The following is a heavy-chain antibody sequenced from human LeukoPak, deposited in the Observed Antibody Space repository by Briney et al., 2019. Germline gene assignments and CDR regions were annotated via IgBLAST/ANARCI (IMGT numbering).Heavy chain of an antibody. J-gene: IGHJ3*02. D-gene: IGHD1-26*01. CDR1: GFTLSSNY. CDR2: IYSGGST. V-gene: IGHV3-66*01. CDR3: ARRVGGGAFDI. Sequence: PGGSLRLFCAASGFTLSSNYMTGVRQAPGKGREWVSVIYSGGSTYYADSVKGRFTISKDNSKNTLYLQMNSLRAEDTAVYYCARRVGGGAFDIWGQGTVVTVSS.